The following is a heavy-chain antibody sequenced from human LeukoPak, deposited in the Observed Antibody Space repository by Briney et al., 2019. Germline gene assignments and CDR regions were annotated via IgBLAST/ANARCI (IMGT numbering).Heavy chain of an antibody. CDR2: ISYNGDGT. CDR1: GFTFSRYA. J-gene: IGHJ4*02. Sequence: GGSLRLSCAASGFTFSRYAMHWVRQAPGKGLEHVSTISYNGDGTDYANSVKGRFTISRDNSKNTLYLQMNSLRVEDTAVYYCAKLYSGSYGSFDYWVQGTLVTVSS. D-gene: IGHD1-26*01. CDR3: AKLYSGSYGSFDY. V-gene: IGHV3-64*01.